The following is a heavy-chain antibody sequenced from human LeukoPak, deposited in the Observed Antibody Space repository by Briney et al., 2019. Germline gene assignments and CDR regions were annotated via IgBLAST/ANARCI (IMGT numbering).Heavy chain of an antibody. CDR1: GGTFTSYG. D-gene: IGHD3-16*01. V-gene: IGHV1-18*01. CDR3: SAAPRVWNFDY. CDR2: ISAYNGNT. J-gene: IGHJ4*02. Sequence: ASVKVSCKASGGTFTSYGISWVRQAPGQGLEWMGWISAYNGNTNYAQKLQGRVTMTTDTSTSTAYMELRSLRSDDTAVYYCSAAPRVWNFDYWGQGTLVTVSS.